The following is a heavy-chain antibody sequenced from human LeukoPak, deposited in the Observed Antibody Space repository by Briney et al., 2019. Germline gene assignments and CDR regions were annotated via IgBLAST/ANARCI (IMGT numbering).Heavy chain of an antibody. CDR2: INQDGCEK. D-gene: IGHD2-2*01. CDR3: ARDGCTSTNCSTLGGFSS. Sequence: GGSLRLSCAASGFTFSNFWMSWVRQAPGKGLEWVSNINQDGCEKYYVDSVRGRFTISIYNAKNSLSLQMSSLRAEDTAVHYCARDGCTSTNCSTLGGFSSWGQGTLVTVSS. J-gene: IGHJ5*02. CDR1: GFTFSNFW. V-gene: IGHV3-7*01.